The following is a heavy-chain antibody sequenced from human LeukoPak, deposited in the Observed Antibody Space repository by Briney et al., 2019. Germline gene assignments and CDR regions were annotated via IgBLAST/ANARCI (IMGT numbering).Heavy chain of an antibody. CDR3: ARRNLGYSYGTHYYYYYYMDV. J-gene: IGHJ6*03. D-gene: IGHD5-18*01. CDR2: IYYSGST. CDR1: GGAISGYY. V-gene: IGHV4-59*01. Sequence: SETLSLTCTVSGGAISGYYWSWIRQPPGKGLEWIGYIYYSGSTNYNPSLKSGVTISVDTSKNQFSLKLSSVTAADTAVYYCARRNLGYSYGTHYYYYYYMDVWGKGTMVTVSS.